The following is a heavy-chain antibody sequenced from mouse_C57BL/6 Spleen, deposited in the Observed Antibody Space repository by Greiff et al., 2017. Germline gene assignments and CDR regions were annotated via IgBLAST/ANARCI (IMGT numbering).Heavy chain of an antibody. J-gene: IGHJ1*03. Sequence: VQLQQSGAELVRPGASVTLSCKASGYTFTDYEMHWVKQTPVHGLEWIGAIDPETGGTAYNQKFKGKAILTADKSSSTAYMELRSLTSEDSAVYYCTRCSMTTVEGGDFDVWGTGTTVTVSS. CDR1: GYTFTDYE. CDR3: TRCSMTTVEGGDFDV. D-gene: IGHD1-1*01. CDR2: IDPETGGT. V-gene: IGHV1-15*01.